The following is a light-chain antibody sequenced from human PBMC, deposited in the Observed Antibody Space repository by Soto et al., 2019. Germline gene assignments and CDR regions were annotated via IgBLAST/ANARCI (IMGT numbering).Light chain of an antibody. J-gene: IGKJ4*01. CDR2: DAS. CDR1: QSVRTY. CDR3: QQRSDWPPVT. Sequence: EIVLTQSPATLSLSPGERATLSCRASQSVRTYLAWYQQKPGQAPRLLIYDASNRSTGIPARFSGSGSGTDVTITISSLEPEDFAVYYCQQRSDWPPVTFGGGTKVEIK. V-gene: IGKV3-11*01.